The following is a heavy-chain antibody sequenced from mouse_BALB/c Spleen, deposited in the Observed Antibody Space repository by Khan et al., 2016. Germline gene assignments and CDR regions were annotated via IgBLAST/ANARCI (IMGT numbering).Heavy chain of an antibody. Sequence: EVELVESGGGLVKPGGSLKLSCAASGFTFSSYTMSWVRQTPEKRLEWVATISSGGSYTYYPDSVKGRFTISRDNAKNTLYLQMSSLKSEDTAMYYCTRPLYGSSYDYFDYWGQGTTLTVSS. V-gene: IGHV5-6-4*01. CDR3: TRPLYGSSYDYFDY. CDR1: GFTFSSYT. D-gene: IGHD1-1*01. J-gene: IGHJ2*01. CDR2: ISSGGSYT.